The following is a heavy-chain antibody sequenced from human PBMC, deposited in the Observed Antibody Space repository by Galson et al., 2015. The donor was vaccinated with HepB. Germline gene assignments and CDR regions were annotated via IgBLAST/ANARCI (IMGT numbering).Heavy chain of an antibody. J-gene: IGHJ6*02. Sequence: CAISGDSVSSNSAAWNWIRRSPSRGLEWLGRTYYRSKWYSDYAVSVRSRVTITPATSKNQFSLQLKSVTPEDTAVYYCGRVAGTIYYYGMDVWGQVTTVTVSS. V-gene: IGHV6-1*01. D-gene: IGHD6-19*01. CDR1: GDSVSSNSAA. CDR3: GRVAGTIYYYGMDV. CDR2: TYYRSKWYS.